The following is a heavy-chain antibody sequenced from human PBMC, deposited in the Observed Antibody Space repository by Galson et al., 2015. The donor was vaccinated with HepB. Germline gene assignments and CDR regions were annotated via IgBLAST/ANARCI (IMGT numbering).Heavy chain of an antibody. CDR1: GGSISSTNW. CDR3: ARRDQVSWAHNDYGMDV. Sequence: LSLTCAVSGGSISSTNWWTWVRQPPGKGLEWIGEIYHSGSANYNPSLKSRVTISVDKSENQFSLKVSSVTAADTAVYYCARRDQVSWAHNDYGMDVWGQGTTVTVSS. J-gene: IGHJ6*02. D-gene: IGHD1-14*01. V-gene: IGHV4-4*02. CDR2: IYHSGSA.